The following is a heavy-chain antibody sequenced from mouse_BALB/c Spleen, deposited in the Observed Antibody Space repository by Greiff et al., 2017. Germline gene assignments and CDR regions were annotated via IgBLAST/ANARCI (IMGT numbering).Heavy chain of an antibody. V-gene: IGHV1-54*01. D-gene: IGHD2-1*01. CDR3: ARRGNRYYAMDY. Sequence: QVQLQQSGAELVRPGTSVKVSCKASGYAFTNYLIEWVKQRPGQGLEWIGVINPGSGGTNYNEKFKGKATLTADKSSSTAYMQLSSLTSDDSAVYFCARRGNRYYAMDYWGQGTSVTVSS. CDR1: GYAFTNYL. CDR2: INPGSGGT. J-gene: IGHJ4*01.